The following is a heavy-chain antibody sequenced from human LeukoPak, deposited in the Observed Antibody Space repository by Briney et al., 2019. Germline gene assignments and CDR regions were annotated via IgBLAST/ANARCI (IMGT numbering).Heavy chain of an antibody. CDR2: IKQDGNEK. V-gene: IGHV3-7*01. Sequence: GGSLRLSCAASGFTFSSYWMSWVRQAPGKGLEWVANIKQDGNEKYYVGSVKGRFTISRDNAKNSLYLQMNSLRAEDTAVYYCARGPTYYYDSSGYYPFDYWGQGTLVTVSS. D-gene: IGHD3-22*01. J-gene: IGHJ4*02. CDR3: ARGPTYYYDSSGYYPFDY. CDR1: GFTFSSYW.